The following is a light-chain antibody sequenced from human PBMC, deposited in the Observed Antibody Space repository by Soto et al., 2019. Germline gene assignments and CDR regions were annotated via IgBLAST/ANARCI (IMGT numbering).Light chain of an antibody. CDR2: GSS. CDR1: QSVSSSY. CDR3: QQYGSPPWT. V-gene: IGKV3-20*01. Sequence: EIVLTQSPGTLSLSPGERATLSCRASQSVSSSYLAWYQQKPGQAPRLLIYGSSSRTTVIPERFSGSGSGTDFTLTISRLEPEDFAVYYCQQYGSPPWTFGQGTKVEIK. J-gene: IGKJ1*01.